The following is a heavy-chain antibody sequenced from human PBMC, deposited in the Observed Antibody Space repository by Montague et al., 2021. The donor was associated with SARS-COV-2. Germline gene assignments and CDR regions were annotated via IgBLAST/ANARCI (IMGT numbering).Heavy chain of an antibody. CDR1: GFTFSYYD. J-gene: IGHJ3*02. V-gene: IGHV3-48*03. CDR2: ISTSAYTT. Sequence: SLRLSCAASGFTFSYYDMNWVRQAPGKGPEWISYISTSAYTTSYAGSVKGRFTISRDNGKNSLYLQMNSLRVEDTAVYYCTRDYHSVVGDGLDIWGQGTKVTVSS. D-gene: IGHD5/OR15-5a*01. CDR3: TRDYHSVVGDGLDI.